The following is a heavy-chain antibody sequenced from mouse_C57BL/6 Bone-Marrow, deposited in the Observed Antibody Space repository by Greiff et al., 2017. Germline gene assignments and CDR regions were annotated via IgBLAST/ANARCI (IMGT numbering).Heavy chain of an antibody. V-gene: IGHV1-59*01. CDR1: GYTFTSYW. J-gene: IGHJ4*01. CDR3: AREDFGGNYDAMDY. CDR2: IDPSDSYT. D-gene: IGHD2-1*01. Sequence: QVQLQQPGAELVRPGTSVTLSCKASGYTFTSYWMHWVKQRPGQGLEWIGVIDPSDSYTNYNQKFKGKATLTVDTSSSTAYMQLSSLTSEDSAVYYCAREDFGGNYDAMDYWGQGTSVTVSS.